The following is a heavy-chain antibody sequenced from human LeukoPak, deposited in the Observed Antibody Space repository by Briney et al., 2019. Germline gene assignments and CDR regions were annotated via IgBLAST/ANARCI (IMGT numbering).Heavy chain of an antibody. V-gene: IGHV4-34*01. CDR1: GGSFSGYY. J-gene: IGHJ5*02. CDR2: INHSGST. CDR3: ARDRAAVAGLNWFDP. D-gene: IGHD6-19*01. Sequence: PSETLSLTCAVYGGSFSGYYWSWIRQPPGKGLEWIGEINHSGSTNYNPSLKSRVTISVDTSKNQFSLKLSSVTAADTAVYYCARDRAAVAGLNWFDPWGQGTLVMVSS.